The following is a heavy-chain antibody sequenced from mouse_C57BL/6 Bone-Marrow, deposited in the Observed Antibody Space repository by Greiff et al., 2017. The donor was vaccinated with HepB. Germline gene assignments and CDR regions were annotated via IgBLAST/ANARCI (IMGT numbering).Heavy chain of an antibody. CDR2: IYPGSGST. D-gene: IGHD2-5*01. V-gene: IGHV1-55*01. CDR1: GYTFTSYW. J-gene: IGHJ3*01. CDR3: ARDHYSNYGWFAY. Sequence: VQLQQPGAELVKPGASVKMSCKASGYTFTSYWITWVKQRPGQGLEWIGDIYPGSGSTNYNEKFKSKATLTVDTSSSTAYMQLSSLTSEDSAVYYCARDHYSNYGWFAYWGQGTLVTVSA.